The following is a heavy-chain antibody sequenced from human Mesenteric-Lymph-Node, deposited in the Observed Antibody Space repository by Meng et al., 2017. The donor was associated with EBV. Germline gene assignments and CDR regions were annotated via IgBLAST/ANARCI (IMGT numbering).Heavy chain of an antibody. J-gene: IGHJ4*02. CDR1: GVSFSGYY. CDR2: IGEINHREIT. Sequence: QVQLRRGGAVLLRPSATLSRTCADYGVSFSGYYWSWVRPPPGKGLEWIGEIGEINHREITNYSPSLKSRVTMSVDTSNNQFSLKLSSVTAADTAVYYCASRSGHSDYWGQGTLVTVSS. V-gene: IGHV4-34*01. CDR3: ASRSGHSDY. D-gene: IGHD3-10*01.